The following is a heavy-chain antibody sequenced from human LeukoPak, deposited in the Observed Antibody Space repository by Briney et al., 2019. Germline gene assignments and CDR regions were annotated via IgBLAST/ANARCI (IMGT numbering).Heavy chain of an antibody. Sequence: GGSLRLSCAASGFTFSNYWMSWVRQAPGKGLEWVANIKQDGSEKYYVDSVKGRFTISRDNAKNSLYLQMNSLRAEDTAVYYCARDVLGGFDYWGQGTLVTVSS. CDR1: GFTFSNYW. J-gene: IGHJ4*02. D-gene: IGHD2-8*01. CDR2: IKQDGSEK. CDR3: ARDVLGGFDY. V-gene: IGHV3-7*04.